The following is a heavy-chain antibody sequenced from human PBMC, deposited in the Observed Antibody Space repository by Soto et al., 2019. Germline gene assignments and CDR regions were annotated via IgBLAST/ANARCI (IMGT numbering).Heavy chain of an antibody. CDR3: ASRDPGTSVDY. V-gene: IGHV4-4*02. Sequence: SSETLSLTCAVSGGSFTSNNWWTWVRQPPGQGLEWIGEIYRTGSTNYIPSLKSRVTISLDKSENQFSLKVTSLTAADTAVYYCASRDPGTSVDYWGQGTWVTVSS. J-gene: IGHJ4*02. CDR1: GGSFTSNNW. CDR2: IYRTGST. D-gene: IGHD1-1*01.